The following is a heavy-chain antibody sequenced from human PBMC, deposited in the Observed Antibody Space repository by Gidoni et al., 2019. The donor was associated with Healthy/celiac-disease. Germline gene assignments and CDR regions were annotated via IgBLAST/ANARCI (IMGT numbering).Heavy chain of an antibody. Sequence: EVQLVQSGAEVKKPGESLKISCKGSGYSFTSYWIGWVRQMPGKGLEWMGIISPGDSDTRYSPSFQGQVTISADKSISTAYLQWSSLKASDTAMYYCARGYDFWSGYQNWFDPWGQGTLVTVSS. CDR3: ARGYDFWSGYQNWFDP. CDR1: GYSFTSYW. D-gene: IGHD3-3*01. V-gene: IGHV5-51*01. J-gene: IGHJ5*02. CDR2: ISPGDSDT.